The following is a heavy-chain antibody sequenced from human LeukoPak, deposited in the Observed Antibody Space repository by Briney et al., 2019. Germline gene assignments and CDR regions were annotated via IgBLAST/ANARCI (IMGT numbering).Heavy chain of an antibody. Sequence: PGGSLRLSCAASGFTFSSYGMHWVRQAPGKGLEWVAVISYDGSNKYYADSVKGRFTISRDNSKNTPYLQMNSLRAEDTAVYYCAKDPGYSGYGGIDYWGQGTLVTVSS. CDR1: GFTFSSYG. CDR3: AKDPGYSGYGGIDY. V-gene: IGHV3-30*18. CDR2: ISYDGSNK. J-gene: IGHJ4*02. D-gene: IGHD5-12*01.